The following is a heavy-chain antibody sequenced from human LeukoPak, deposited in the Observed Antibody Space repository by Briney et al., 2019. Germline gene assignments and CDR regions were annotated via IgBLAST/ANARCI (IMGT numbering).Heavy chain of an antibody. Sequence: PSETLSLTCTVSGASFSSYHWHWIRQPAGNGPEWIGRISTSGSTNFNHSLKSRVTISIDTAKNQFSLNLRSVTAADRAVYYCGRGSWFGELAGWFDPWGEGSLVTVSS. CDR3: GRGSWFGELAGWFDP. J-gene: IGHJ5*02. V-gene: IGHV4-4*07. CDR2: ISTSGST. D-gene: IGHD3-10*01. CDR1: GASFSSYH.